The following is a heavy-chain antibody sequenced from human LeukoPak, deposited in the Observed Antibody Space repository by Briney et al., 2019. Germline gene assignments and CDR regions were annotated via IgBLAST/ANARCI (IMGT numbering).Heavy chain of an antibody. D-gene: IGHD3-10*01. CDR3: ARDPYNTILYRPAY. CDR1: GFAFGTYA. Sequence: GGSLRLSCAGSGFAFGTYAMSWVRQAPGMGLEWVSSISANGQATYYADSVEGRFTISRDNSKNTLYLQLNSLRAEDTATYYCARDPYNTILYRPAYWGQGTLVTVSS. CDR2: ISANGQAT. J-gene: IGHJ4*02. V-gene: IGHV3-23*01.